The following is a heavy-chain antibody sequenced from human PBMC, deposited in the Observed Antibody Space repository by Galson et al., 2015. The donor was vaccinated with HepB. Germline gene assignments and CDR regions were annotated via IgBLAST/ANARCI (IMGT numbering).Heavy chain of an antibody. D-gene: IGHD1-1*01. J-gene: IGHJ4*02. CDR3: ARHGVRPTTVFDY. V-gene: IGHV5-10-1*01. Sequence: QSGAEVKKPGESLRISCKGSGYSFTSYWISWVRQMPGKGLEWMGTIDPSDSYTNYSPSFDGHVSISADKSFSTAYLQWSSLKASDTAMYYCARHGVRPTTVFDYWGQGTLVTVSS. CDR2: IDPSDSYT. CDR1: GYSFTSYW.